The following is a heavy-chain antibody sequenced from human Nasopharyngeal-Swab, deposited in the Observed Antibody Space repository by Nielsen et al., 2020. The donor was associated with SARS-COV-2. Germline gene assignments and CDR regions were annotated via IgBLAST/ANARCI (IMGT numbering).Heavy chain of an antibody. CDR2: IYHSGST. J-gene: IGHJ3*02. CDR3: ARDARWELLGAFDI. V-gene: IGHV4-38-2*02. D-gene: IGHD1-26*01. Sequence: SETLSLTCTVSGYSISSGYYWGWIRQPPGKGLEWIGSIYHSGSTYYNPSLKSRVTISVDTSKNQFSLKLSSVTAADPAVYYCARDARWELLGAFDIWGQGTMVTVSS. CDR1: GYSISSGYY.